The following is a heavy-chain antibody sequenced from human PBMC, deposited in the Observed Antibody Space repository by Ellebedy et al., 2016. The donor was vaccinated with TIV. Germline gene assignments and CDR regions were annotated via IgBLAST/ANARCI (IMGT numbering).Heavy chain of an antibody. CDR2: ISSSSSYI. CDR3: ARLGQWELLSDY. Sequence: GESLKISCAASGFTFSSYSMNWVRQAPGKGLEWVSSISSSSSYIYYADSVKGRFTISRDNAKNSLYLQMNSLRAEDTAVYYCARLGQWELLSDYWGQGTLVTVSS. D-gene: IGHD1-26*01. V-gene: IGHV3-21*01. J-gene: IGHJ4*02. CDR1: GFTFSSYS.